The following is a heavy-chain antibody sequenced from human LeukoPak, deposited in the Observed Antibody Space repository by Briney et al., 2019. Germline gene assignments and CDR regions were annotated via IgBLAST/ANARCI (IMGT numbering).Heavy chain of an antibody. D-gene: IGHD6-6*01. J-gene: IGHJ4*02. CDR3: SRGLGQPVDS. Sequence: GGSLRLSCVGSGFIFRNDWMHWVRQAPGKGLVWVSRLYSEGGRTYYADSVKGRFTISRDNAKNTLYLQMNSLTVEDTAVYYCSRGLGQPVDSWGQGTLVTASS. V-gene: IGHV3-74*01. CDR1: GFIFRNDW. CDR2: LYSEGGRT.